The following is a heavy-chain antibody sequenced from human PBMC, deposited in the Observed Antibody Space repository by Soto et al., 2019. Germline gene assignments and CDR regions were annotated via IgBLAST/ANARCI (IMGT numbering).Heavy chain of an antibody. D-gene: IGHD3-3*01. CDR1: GYTFTSYY. CDR3: ARESPTIFPPDY. V-gene: IGHV1-46*01. CDR2: INPSGGST. Sequence: QVQLVQSGAEVKKPGASVKVSCKASGYTFTSYYMHWVRQAPGQGLEWMGIINPSGGSTSYAQKFQGRVTRTRDTSTSTVYMELSSLRSEDTAVYYCARESPTIFPPDYWGQGTLVTVSS. J-gene: IGHJ4*02.